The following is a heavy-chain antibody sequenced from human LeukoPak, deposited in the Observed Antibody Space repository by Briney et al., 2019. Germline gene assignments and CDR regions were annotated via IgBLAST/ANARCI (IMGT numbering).Heavy chain of an antibody. D-gene: IGHD3-9*01. Sequence: ASVKVSCKASGYPFSAHFLNWVRQAPGQGLEWMGWMNPNSGNTGYAQKFQGRVTMTRNTSISTAYMELSSLRSEDTAVYYCARGIRRYFDWLSTSYYFDYWGQGTLVTVSS. J-gene: IGHJ4*02. CDR2: MNPNSGNT. V-gene: IGHV1-8*02. CDR1: GYPFSAHF. CDR3: ARGIRRYFDWLSTSYYFDY.